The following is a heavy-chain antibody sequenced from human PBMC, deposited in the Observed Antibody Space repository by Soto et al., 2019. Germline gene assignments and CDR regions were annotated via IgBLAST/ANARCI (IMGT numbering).Heavy chain of an antibody. CDR1: GFTFRNYN. Sequence: GGSLRLSCAASGFTFRNYNMNWVRQAPGKGLEWVSHISIGGTTIDYADSVKGRFTISRDNADNSLYLQMNSLRAEDTAVYYCARGDGDYYDGNGYLGRHWGQGTLVTVSS. CDR2: ISIGGTTI. J-gene: IGHJ4*02. CDR3: ARGDGDYYDGNGYLGRH. D-gene: IGHD3-22*01. V-gene: IGHV3-48*01.